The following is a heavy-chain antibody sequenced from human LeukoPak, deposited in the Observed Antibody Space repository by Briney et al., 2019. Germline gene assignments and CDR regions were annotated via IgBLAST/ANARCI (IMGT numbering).Heavy chain of an antibody. J-gene: IGHJ4*02. V-gene: IGHV4-59*11. CDR2: IYYSGST. D-gene: IGHD3-22*01. Sequence: PSETLSLTCTASGGSISSHYWSWIRQPPGKGLEWIGYIYYSGSTNYNPSLKSRVTISVDTSKNQFSLKLSSVTAADTAVYYCARGPYYYDSSGYSPGYYFDYWGQGTLVTVSS. CDR1: GGSISSHY. CDR3: ARGPYYYDSSGYSPGYYFDY.